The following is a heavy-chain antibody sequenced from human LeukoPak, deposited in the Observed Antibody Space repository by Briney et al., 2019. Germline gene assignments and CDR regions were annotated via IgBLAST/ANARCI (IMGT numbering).Heavy chain of an antibody. V-gene: IGHV3-21*01. J-gene: IGHJ6*03. CDR2: ISSSSSYI. CDR3: ARGAAYDFWSGYYSTPLGYYYYMDV. Sequence: GGSLRLSCAASGFTFSSYSMNWVRQAPGKGLEWVSSISSSSSYIYYADSVKGRFTISRDNAKNSLHLQMNSLRAEDTAVYYCARGAAYDFWSGYYSTPLGYYYYMDVWGKGTTVTVSS. D-gene: IGHD3-3*01. CDR1: GFTFSSYS.